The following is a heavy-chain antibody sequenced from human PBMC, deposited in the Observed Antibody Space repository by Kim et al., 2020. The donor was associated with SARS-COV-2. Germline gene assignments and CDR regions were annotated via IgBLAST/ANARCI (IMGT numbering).Heavy chain of an antibody. V-gene: IGHV7-4-1*02. CDR2: INTNTGNP. CDR3: ARDPSYSSGWDYYYYGMDV. Sequence: ASVKVSCKASGYTFTSYAMNWLRQAPGQGLEWMGWINTNTGNPTYAQGFTGRFVFSLDTSVSTAYLQISSLKAEDTAVYYCARDPSYSSGWDYYYYGMDVWGQGTTVTVSS. D-gene: IGHD6-19*01. J-gene: IGHJ6*02. CDR1: GYTFTSYA.